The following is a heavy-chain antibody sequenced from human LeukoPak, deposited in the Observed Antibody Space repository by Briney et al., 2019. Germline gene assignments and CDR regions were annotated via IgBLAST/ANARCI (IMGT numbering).Heavy chain of an antibody. J-gene: IGHJ4*02. V-gene: IGHV4-4*02. CDR3: ARVTYDFWSATIDY. CDR1: GGSVSSSNW. CDR2: IYHSGST. D-gene: IGHD3-3*01. Sequence: SGTLSLTCAVSGGSVSSSNWWSWVRQPPGKGLEWIGEIYHSGSTNYNPSLKSRVTISVDKSKNQFSLKLSSVTAADTAVYYCARVTYDFWSATIDYWGQGTLVTVSS.